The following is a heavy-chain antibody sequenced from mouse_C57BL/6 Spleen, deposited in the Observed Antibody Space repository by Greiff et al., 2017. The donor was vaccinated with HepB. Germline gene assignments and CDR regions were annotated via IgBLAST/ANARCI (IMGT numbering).Heavy chain of an antibody. J-gene: IGHJ4*01. CDR1: GFTFSDYY. CDR3: ARHTVVRAMDD. Sequence: DVMLVESEGGLVQPGSSMKLSCTASGFTFSDYYMAWVRQVPEKGLEWVANINYDGSSTYYLDSLKSRFIISRDNAKNILYRQMSSLKSEDTATYYWARHTVVRAMDDWGQGTAVTVSS. CDR2: INYDGSST. V-gene: IGHV5-16*01. D-gene: IGHD1-1*01.